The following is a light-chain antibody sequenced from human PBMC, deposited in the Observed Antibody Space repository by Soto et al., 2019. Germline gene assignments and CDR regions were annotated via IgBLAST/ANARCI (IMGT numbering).Light chain of an antibody. V-gene: IGLV2-14*01. J-gene: IGLJ3*02. Sequence: QSVLTQPASVSGSPGQSITISCTGTSSDVGSYNYVSWYQHHPGKAPELMIYEVSNRPSGVSNRFSGSRSGNTASLTISGLQAEDESDYYCSSYTSSSTWVFGGGTKVTVL. CDR1: SSDVGSYNY. CDR2: EVS. CDR3: SSYTSSSTWV.